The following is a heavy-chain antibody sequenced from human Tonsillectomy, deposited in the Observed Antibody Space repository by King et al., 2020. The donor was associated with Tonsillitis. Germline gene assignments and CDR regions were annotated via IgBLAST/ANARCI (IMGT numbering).Heavy chain of an antibody. CDR1: GSTSIGNS. CDR2: VIVGGLRT. V-gene: IGHV3-48*04. Sequence: VQLVESGGGLVQPGGSLKASCEPPGSTSIGNSINWTRQAQGKGLEWVSLVIVGGLRTFYENTVKGRFTASRDNGKNSLYLQMNSLRAEDTAAYFCVRDHEDATGYYYVDFDIWGQGTVVTVSS. J-gene: IGHJ3*02. CDR3: VRDHEDATGYYYVDFDI. D-gene: IGHD1-26*01.